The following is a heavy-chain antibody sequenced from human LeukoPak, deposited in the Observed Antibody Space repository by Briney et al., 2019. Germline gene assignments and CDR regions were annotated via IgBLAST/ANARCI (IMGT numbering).Heavy chain of an antibody. V-gene: IGHV4-39*01. CDR3: ARRYCSSTNCPDLDY. Sequence: NPSETLSLTCTVSGGSISSSSYYWGWIRQPPGKGLEWIGSIYYSGSTYYNPSLKSRVTISVDTSKNQFSLKLSSVTVADTAVYYCARRYCSSTNCPDLDYWGQGTLVTVSS. D-gene: IGHD2-2*01. CDR2: IYYSGST. J-gene: IGHJ4*02. CDR1: GGSISSSSYY.